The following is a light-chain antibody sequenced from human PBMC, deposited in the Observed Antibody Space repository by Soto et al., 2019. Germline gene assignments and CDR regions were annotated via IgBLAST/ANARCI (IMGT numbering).Light chain of an antibody. CDR1: QSVGSSS. V-gene: IGKV3-20*01. CDR2: DIS. J-gene: IGKJ5*01. CDR3: QLYSRSTRQII. Sequence: VLTQSPDTLSLSPGERATLSCRASQSVGSSSLGWYQQKPGQAPRLVIFDISNRATGIPDRFSGSGSGTDCTLTISRLEPEDFAVYYCQLYSRSTRQIIFGQVTRPE.